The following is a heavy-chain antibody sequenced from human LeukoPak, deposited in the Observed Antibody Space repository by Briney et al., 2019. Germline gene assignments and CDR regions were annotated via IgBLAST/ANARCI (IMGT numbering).Heavy chain of an antibody. V-gene: IGHV4-34*01. CDR3: ARRSSGSYYTD. D-gene: IGHD3-10*01. CDR1: GGSFSGYY. Sequence: PSETLSLTCAVYGGSFSGYYWSWIRQPPGKGLEWIGEINHSGGTNYSPSLKSRVTISVDTSKNQFSLKLNSVTAADTAVYYCARRSSGSYYTDWGQGTLVTVSS. J-gene: IGHJ1*01. CDR2: INHSGGT.